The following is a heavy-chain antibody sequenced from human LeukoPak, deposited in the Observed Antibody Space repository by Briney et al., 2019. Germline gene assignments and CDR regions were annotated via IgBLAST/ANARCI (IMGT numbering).Heavy chain of an antibody. CDR1: GFTFRSYA. CDR3: AKDRYSGSFNWFDP. CDR2: ISSSGGRT. V-gene: IGHV3-23*01. J-gene: IGHJ5*02. D-gene: IGHD1-26*01. Sequence: GGSLRLSCAASGFTFRSYAMSWVRQAPGKGLEWVSGISSSGGRTYYADSLKGRFTISRDNSRNTLYLQMNSLRAEDTAVYYCAKDRYSGSFNWFDPWGQGTLVTVSS.